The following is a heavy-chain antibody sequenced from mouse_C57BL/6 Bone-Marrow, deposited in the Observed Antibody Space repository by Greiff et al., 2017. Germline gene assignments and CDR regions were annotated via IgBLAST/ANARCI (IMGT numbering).Heavy chain of an antibody. D-gene: IGHD1-1*01. Sequence: QVQLQQPGAELVKPGASVKLSCKASGYTFTSYWMHWVKQRPGQGLEWIGMIHPNSGSTNYNEKFKSKATLTVDKSSSTAYMQLSSLTSEDSAVYYCAPITTVVPGFAYWGQGTRVTVSA. CDR1: GYTFTSYW. V-gene: IGHV1-64*01. CDR2: IHPNSGST. J-gene: IGHJ3*01. CDR3: APITTVVPGFAY.